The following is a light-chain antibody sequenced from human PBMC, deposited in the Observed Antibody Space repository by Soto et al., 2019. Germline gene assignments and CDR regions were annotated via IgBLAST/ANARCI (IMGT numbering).Light chain of an antibody. CDR2: EVS. V-gene: IGLV2-18*02. CDR3: SSYTISSTYVV. CDR1: SSDVGSYNR. Sequence: QSALTQPPSVYGSPGQSVTISCTGTSSDVGSYNRVSWYQQPPGTAPKLMIYEVSNRPSGVPDRFSGSKSGNTASLTISGLQAEDEADYYCSSYTISSTYVVFGGGTKLTVL. J-gene: IGLJ2*01.